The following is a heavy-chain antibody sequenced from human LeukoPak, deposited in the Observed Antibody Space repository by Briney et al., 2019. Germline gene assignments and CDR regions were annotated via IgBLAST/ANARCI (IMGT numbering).Heavy chain of an antibody. J-gene: IGHJ5*02. CDR3: ARQRRISQDWFDP. CDR2: IYPGDSDT. CDR1: GYSFTSYW. D-gene: IGHD2-15*01. V-gene: IGHV5-51*01. Sequence: GESLKISCKGSGYSFTSYWIGWVRQMPGKGLDWMGIIYPGDSDTRYSPSFQGQVTISADKSISTAYLQWSSLKASDTAMYYCARQRRISQDWFDPWGQGTLVTVSS.